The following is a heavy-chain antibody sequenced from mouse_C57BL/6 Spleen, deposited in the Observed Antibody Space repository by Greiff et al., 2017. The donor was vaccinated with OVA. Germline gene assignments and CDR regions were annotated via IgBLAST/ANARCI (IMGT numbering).Heavy chain of an antibody. J-gene: IGHJ3*01. CDR2: IDPADGDT. Sequence: VQLQQPGAELVRPGASVKLSCTASGFTIKDYYMHWVKQRPEQGLEWIGRIDPADGDTDYAPKFQGKATMTADTSSSTAYLQLSSLTSEDTAVYYCTRHYGSWFAYWGQGTLVTVSA. D-gene: IGHD1-1*02. CDR3: TRHYGSWFAY. V-gene: IGHV14-1*01. CDR1: GFTIKDYY.